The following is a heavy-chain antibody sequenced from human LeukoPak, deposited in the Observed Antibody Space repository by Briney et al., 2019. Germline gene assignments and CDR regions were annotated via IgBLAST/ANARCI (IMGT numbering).Heavy chain of an antibody. CDR3: VRVGPGKSEYGSGSYGD. CDR2: ISSSGSTI. CDR1: GFTFSSYE. V-gene: IGHV3-48*03. J-gene: IGHJ4*02. D-gene: IGHD3-10*01. Sequence: GGSLRLSCAASGFTFSSYEMNWVRQAPGKGLEWVSYISSSGSTIYYADSVKGRFTISRDNAKNSLYLQMNSLRAEDTAVYYCVRVGPGKSEYGSGSYGDWGQGTLVTVSS.